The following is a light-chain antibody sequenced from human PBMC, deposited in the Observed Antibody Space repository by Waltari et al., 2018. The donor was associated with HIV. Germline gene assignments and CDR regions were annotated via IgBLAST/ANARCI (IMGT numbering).Light chain of an antibody. Sequence: IQMTQAPSSLSASVGNRVTITCRASQTISRYLNWYQKKPGKAPLLLIYGASTLHSGVPSRFSGSGSGTDFTLTISSLQPEDFATYYCQQSYSTPRTFGQGTKLEIK. CDR1: QTISRY. CDR3: QQSYSTPRT. V-gene: IGKV1-39*01. CDR2: GAS. J-gene: IGKJ2*01.